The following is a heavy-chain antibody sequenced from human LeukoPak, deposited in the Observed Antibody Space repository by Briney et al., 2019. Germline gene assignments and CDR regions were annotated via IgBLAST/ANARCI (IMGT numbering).Heavy chain of an antibody. CDR3: ARLHYYDSSGYSEMAFDI. CDR2: IYYSGST. J-gene: IGHJ3*02. V-gene: IGHV4-59*08. CDR1: GGSISSYY. D-gene: IGHD3-22*01. Sequence: SETLSLTCTVSGGSISSYYWSWIRQPPGKGLEWIGYIYYSGSTNYNPSLKSRVTISVDTSKNQFSLKLSSVTAAGTAVYYCARLHYYDSSGYSEMAFDIWGQGTMVTVSS.